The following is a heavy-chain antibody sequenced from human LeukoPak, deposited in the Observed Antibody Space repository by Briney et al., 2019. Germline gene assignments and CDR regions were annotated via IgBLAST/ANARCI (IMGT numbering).Heavy chain of an antibody. Sequence: GESLKISCKGSGYSFTSYWIGWVRQMPGKGLEWMGIIYPGDSDTTYSPSFQGQVTISADKSISTAYLQWSSLKASDTAMYYCARYSITMIVVDLNDAFDIWGQGTMVTVSS. J-gene: IGHJ3*02. CDR3: ARYSITMIVVDLNDAFDI. CDR1: GYSFTSYW. D-gene: IGHD3-22*01. V-gene: IGHV5-51*01. CDR2: IYPGDSDT.